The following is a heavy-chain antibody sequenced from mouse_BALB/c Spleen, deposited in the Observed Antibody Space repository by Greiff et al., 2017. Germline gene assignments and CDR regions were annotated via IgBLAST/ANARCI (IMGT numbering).Heavy chain of an antibody. CDR1: GYTFTSYT. CDR3: ARLLRGDGYDEHAMDY. D-gene: IGHD2-2*01. V-gene: IGHV1-4*02. Sequence: VQLQQSAAELARPGASVKMSCKASGYTFTSYTMYWVKQRPGKGLEWIGYINPSSGYTEYNQKFKDKTTLTADKSSSTAYMQLSSLTSEDSAVYYWARLLRGDGYDEHAMDYWGQGTSVTVSS. J-gene: IGHJ4*01. CDR2: INPSSGYT.